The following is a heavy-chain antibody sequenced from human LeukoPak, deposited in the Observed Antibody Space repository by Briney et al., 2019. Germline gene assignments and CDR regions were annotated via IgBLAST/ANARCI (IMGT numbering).Heavy chain of an antibody. CDR3: ATSLTGYQKIDY. Sequence: SVKVSCKASGGTFSSYAISWVRQAPGQGLEWMGGIIPVFGTANYAQKFQGRVTITADKSTSTAYMELSSLRSEDTAVYYCATSLTGYQKIDYWGQGTLVTVSS. J-gene: IGHJ4*02. CDR1: GGTFSSYA. CDR2: IIPVFGTA. V-gene: IGHV1-69*06. D-gene: IGHD3-9*01.